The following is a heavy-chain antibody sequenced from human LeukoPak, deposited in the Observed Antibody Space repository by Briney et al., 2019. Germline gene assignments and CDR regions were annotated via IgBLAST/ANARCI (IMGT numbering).Heavy chain of an antibody. J-gene: IGHJ3*02. CDR2: IYSSGNT. CDR3: ARVALITIHENDAFDI. D-gene: IGHD3-3*01. Sequence: SETLSLTCTVSGGSIISNRHYWSWIRQPAGKGLEWIGHIYSSGNTKYNPSLKSRLTMSIDSSKNQFSLILTSVTAADTAVYYCARVALITIHENDAFDIWGQGTVVTVSS. V-gene: IGHV4-61*09. CDR1: GGSIISNRHY.